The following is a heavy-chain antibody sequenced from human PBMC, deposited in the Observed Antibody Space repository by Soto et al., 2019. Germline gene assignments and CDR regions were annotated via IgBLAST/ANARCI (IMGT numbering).Heavy chain of an antibody. CDR2: IYHSGST. CDR1: GGSISSGGYS. V-gene: IGHV4-30-2*01. J-gene: IGHJ5*02. CDR3: ARGEITMVRGVTHLRFDP. Sequence: PSETLSLTCAVSGGSISSGGYSWSWIRQPPGKGLEWIGYIYHSGSTYYNPSLKSRVTISVDRSKNQFSLKLSSVTAADTAVYYCARGEITMVRGVTHLRFDPWGQGTLVTVSS. D-gene: IGHD3-10*01.